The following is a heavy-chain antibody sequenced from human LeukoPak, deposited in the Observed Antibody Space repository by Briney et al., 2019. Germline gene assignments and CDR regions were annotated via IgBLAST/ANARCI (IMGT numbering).Heavy chain of an antibody. CDR2: INPNSGGT. CDR1: GYTFTGYY. Sequence: GASVKVSCKASGYTFTGYYMHWVRQAPGQGLEWMGWINPNSGGTNYAQKFQGRVTMTRDTSISTAYMELSRLRSDDTAVYYCARFTRAGGRSDILTGYYLSRFAFDIWGQGTMVTVSS. J-gene: IGHJ3*02. D-gene: IGHD3-9*01. V-gene: IGHV1-2*02. CDR3: ARFTRAGGRSDILTGYYLSRFAFDI.